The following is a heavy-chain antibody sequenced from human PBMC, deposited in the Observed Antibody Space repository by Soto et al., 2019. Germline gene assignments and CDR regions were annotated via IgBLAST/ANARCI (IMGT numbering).Heavy chain of an antibody. V-gene: IGHV3-21*01. CDR2: ISRSAGNT. CDR1: GFTFSSYS. Sequence: EVQLVESGGGLVKPGGSLRLSCAASGFTFSSYSMNWVRQAPGKGLEWVSSISRSAGNTYYADSVKGRFTISRDNAKNSMYLQMTSLRAEETAVYYCARDQVPGLDAFDIWGQGTMVTVSS. CDR3: ARDQVPGLDAFDI. J-gene: IGHJ3*02.